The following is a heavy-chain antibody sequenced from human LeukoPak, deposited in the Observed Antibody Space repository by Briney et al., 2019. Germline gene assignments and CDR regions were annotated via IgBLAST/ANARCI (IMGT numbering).Heavy chain of an antibody. Sequence: SGGSLRLSCAASGFTFSYYWMNWVRQAPGKGLEWVSYISSSGSTIYYADSVKGRFTISRDNAKNSLYLQMNSLRAEDTAVYYCARESSYYYGSGSQEDAFDIWGQGTMVTVSS. CDR2: ISSSGSTI. CDR1: GFTFSYYW. V-gene: IGHV3-48*03. D-gene: IGHD3-10*01. CDR3: ARESSYYYGSGSQEDAFDI. J-gene: IGHJ3*02.